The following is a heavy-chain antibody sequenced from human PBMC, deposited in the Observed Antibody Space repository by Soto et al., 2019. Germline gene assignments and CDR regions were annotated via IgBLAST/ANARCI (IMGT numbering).Heavy chain of an antibody. CDR1: GGTFSSYA. D-gene: IGHD4-17*01. CDR3: ARGYYGGKWSGVTHDY. J-gene: IGHJ4*02. CDR2: IIPIFGTA. V-gene: IGHV1-69*01. Sequence: QVQLVQSGAEVKKPGSSVKVSCKASGGTFSSYAISWVRQAPGQGLEWMGGIIPIFGTANYAQKFQGGVTITADESTSTAYMELSSLRSEDTAVYYCARGYYGGKWSGVTHDYWGQGTLVTVSS.